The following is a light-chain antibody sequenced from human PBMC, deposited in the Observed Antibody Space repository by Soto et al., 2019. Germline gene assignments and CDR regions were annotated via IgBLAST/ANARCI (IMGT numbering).Light chain of an antibody. CDR3: QESYSTPSVT. Sequence: DIQMTQSPSSMSASVGDRVTITCRASQSISAYLNWYQQKPGKAPKLLIYAASSLQSGVPSRFSGSGSGTDFTLTISSLQPEDFATYYCQESYSTPSVTFGPGTKGISN. CDR1: QSISAY. J-gene: IGKJ3*01. V-gene: IGKV1-39*01. CDR2: AAS.